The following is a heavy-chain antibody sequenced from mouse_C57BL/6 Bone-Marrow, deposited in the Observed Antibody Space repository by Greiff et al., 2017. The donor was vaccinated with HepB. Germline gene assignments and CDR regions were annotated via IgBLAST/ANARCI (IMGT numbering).Heavy chain of an antibody. V-gene: IGHV1-52*01. CDR2: IDPSDSET. CDR1: GYTFTSYW. Sequence: QQSCKASGYTFTSYWMHWVKQRPIQGLEWIGNIDPSDSETHYNQKFKDKATLTVDKSSSTAYMQLSSLTSEDSAVYYCARFGSYYFDYWGQGTTLTVSS. CDR3: ARFGSYYFDY. D-gene: IGHD1-1*01. J-gene: IGHJ2*01.